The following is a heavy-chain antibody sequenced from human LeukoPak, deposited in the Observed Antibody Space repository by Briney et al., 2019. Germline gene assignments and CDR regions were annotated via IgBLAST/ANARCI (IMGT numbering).Heavy chain of an antibody. D-gene: IGHD3-22*01. CDR3: ATDYYDREHDY. Sequence: PGGSLRLSCAASGFTFSDYYMSWIRQAPGKGLEWISYISSGGSTIYYADSVRGQFTISRDNAKKSLYLQMNSLRAEDTAVYYCATDYYDREHDYWGQGTLVTVSS. CDR1: GFTFSDYY. CDR2: ISSGGSTI. J-gene: IGHJ4*02. V-gene: IGHV3-11*04.